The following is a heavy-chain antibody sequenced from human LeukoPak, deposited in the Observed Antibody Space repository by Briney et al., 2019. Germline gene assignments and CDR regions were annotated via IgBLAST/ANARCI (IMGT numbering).Heavy chain of an antibody. CDR3: ARGVQLWLLGY. CDR2: VDPEDGET. J-gene: IGHJ4*02. V-gene: IGHV1-69-2*01. Sequence: ASVKVSCKVSGYTFTDYYMHWVQQAPGKGLEWMGLVDPEDGETIYAEKFQGRVTITADMSTDTAYMELSSLRSEDTAVYYCARGVQLWLLGYWGQGTLVTVSS. CDR1: GYTFTDYY. D-gene: IGHD5-18*01.